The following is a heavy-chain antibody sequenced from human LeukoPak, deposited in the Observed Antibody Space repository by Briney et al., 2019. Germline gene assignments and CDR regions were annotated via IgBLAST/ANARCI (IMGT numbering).Heavy chain of an antibody. D-gene: IGHD6-13*01. J-gene: IGHJ4*02. CDR3: ARTGIVAAGPYYFDY. CDR1: GFTFSSYA. CDR2: ISGSGGST. Sequence: GGSLRLSCAASGFTFSSYAMSWVRQAPGKGLEWVSVISGSGGSTYYADSVKGRFTIARDNSKNTLYLQMNSLRAEDTAVYYCARTGIVAAGPYYFDYWGQGTLVTVSS. V-gene: IGHV3-23*01.